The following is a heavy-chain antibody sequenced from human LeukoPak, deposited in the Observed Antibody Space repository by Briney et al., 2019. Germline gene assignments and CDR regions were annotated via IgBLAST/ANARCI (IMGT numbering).Heavy chain of an antibody. J-gene: IGHJ4*02. CDR1: GGSISSYY. CDR2: IYTSGST. V-gene: IGHV4-4*07. D-gene: IGHD3-10*01. CDR3: ARQDYYGPMYYFDY. Sequence: PSETLSLTCTVSGGSISSYYWSWIRQPAGKGLEWIGRIYTSGSTNYNPSLKSRVTMSVDTSKNQFSLKLSSVTAADTAVYYCARQDYYGPMYYFDYWGQGTLVTVSS.